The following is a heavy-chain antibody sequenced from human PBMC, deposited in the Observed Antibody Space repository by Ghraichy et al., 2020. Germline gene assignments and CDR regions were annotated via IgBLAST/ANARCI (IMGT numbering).Heavy chain of an antibody. CDR1: GFTFSSYS. J-gene: IGHJ4*02. V-gene: IGHV3-23*01. Sequence: GGSLRLSCAASGFTFSSYSMNWVRQAPGKGLEWVSAISDSGIATYYADSVKGRFTISRDNSKNTLYLQMNSLRAEDTALYFCAKDPPKDWGQGTLVTVSS. CDR2: ISDSGIAT. CDR3: AKDPPKD.